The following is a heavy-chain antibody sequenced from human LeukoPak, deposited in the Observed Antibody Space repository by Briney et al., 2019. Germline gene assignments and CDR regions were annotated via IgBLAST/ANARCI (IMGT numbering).Heavy chain of an antibody. CDR1: GYTFTSYY. Sequence: ASVKVSCKASGYTFTSYYIHWVRQAPGQGLEWMGIIYPGGGSTSYAQKFQGTVTMTTDMSTSTVYMELSRLRSEDTAVYYCARDNDFDYWGQGTRVIVSS. CDR3: ARDNDFDY. D-gene: IGHD2-8*01. V-gene: IGHV1-46*01. J-gene: IGHJ4*02. CDR2: IYPGGGST.